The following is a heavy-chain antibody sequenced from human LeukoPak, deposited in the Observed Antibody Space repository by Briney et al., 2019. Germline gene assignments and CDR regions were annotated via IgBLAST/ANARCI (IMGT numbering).Heavy chain of an antibody. Sequence: GASVKVSCKVSGYTLTELSMHWVRQAPGKGLEWMGGFDPEDGETIYAQKFQGRVTMTEDTSTDTAYMELSSLKASDTAMYYCARAGYSGYGGTAPPSYWGQGTLVTVSS. D-gene: IGHD5-12*01. V-gene: IGHV1-24*01. CDR1: GYTLTELS. CDR3: ARAGYSGYGGTAPPSY. CDR2: FDPEDGET. J-gene: IGHJ4*02.